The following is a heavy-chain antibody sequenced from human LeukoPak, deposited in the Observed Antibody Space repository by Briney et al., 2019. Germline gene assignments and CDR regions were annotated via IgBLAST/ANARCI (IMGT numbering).Heavy chain of an antibody. CDR1: GGSISTNY. V-gene: IGHV4-59*01. D-gene: IGHD2-2*01. CDR3: ARVVSWVSYMDV. Sequence: SETLSLTCTVSGGSISTNYWSWIRQPPGKGPEWIGYFYYSGSTNYNPSLKGRVTISADTSKNQFSLKLSSVTAADTAVYYCARVVSWVSYMDVWGKGTTVTVSS. J-gene: IGHJ6*03. CDR2: FYYSGST.